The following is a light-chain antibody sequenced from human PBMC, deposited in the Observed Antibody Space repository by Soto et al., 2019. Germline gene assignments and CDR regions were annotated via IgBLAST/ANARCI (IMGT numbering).Light chain of an antibody. Sequence: DIQMTQSPSSLSASVEDRVIITCRASQSISNHLNWYQQKPGKAPKLLIFAASSLQSGVPSRFSGSRSGPDFTLTISSLQPEDFATYYCQQNNFYPYTFGQGTKLEIK. CDR3: QQNNFYPYT. V-gene: IGKV1-39*01. CDR2: AAS. CDR1: QSISNH. J-gene: IGKJ2*01.